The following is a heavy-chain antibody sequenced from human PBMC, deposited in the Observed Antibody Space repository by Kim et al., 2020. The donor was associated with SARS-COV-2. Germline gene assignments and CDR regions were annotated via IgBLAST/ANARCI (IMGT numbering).Heavy chain of an antibody. CDR1: GFTFSSFG. J-gene: IGHJ6*02. Sequence: GGSLRLSCAASGFTFSSFGMHWVRQAPGKGLEWVAGIYYDGSNKNYADSVKGRFTISRDNYENTLYLQMNSLRAEDTALYYCARDGSRTSTGMGGWGQGT. CDR3: ARDGSRTSTGMGG. V-gene: IGHV3-33*01. CDR2: IYYDGSNK.